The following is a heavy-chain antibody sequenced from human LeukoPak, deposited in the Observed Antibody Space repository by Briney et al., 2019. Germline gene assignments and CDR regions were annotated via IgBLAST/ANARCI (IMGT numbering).Heavy chain of an antibody. V-gene: IGHV1-46*01. Sequence: GASVKVSCKASGYTFTSYGISWVRQAPGQGLEWMGIINPSGGSTSYAQKFQGRVTMTRDTSTSTVYMELSSLRSEDTAVYYCARDVAGASGSAYPWGQGTLVTVSS. D-gene: IGHD5-12*01. CDR2: INPSGGST. CDR3: ARDVAGASGSAYP. CDR1: GYTFTSYG. J-gene: IGHJ5*02.